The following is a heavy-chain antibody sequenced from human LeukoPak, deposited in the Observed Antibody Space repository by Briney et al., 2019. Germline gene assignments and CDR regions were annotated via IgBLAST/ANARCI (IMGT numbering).Heavy chain of an antibody. D-gene: IGHD2-15*01. J-gene: IGHJ4*02. CDR1: GFTLSKYW. Sequence: PGGSLRLSCAPSGFTLSKYWMTWVRQAPGKGLEWVDKIKHDGSDEYYVDSVKGRFTISRDNAKNSLYLQMNSLRAEDTAVYYCARDSRGHWGQGTLVTVSS. CDR2: IKHDGSDE. V-gene: IGHV3-7*01. CDR3: ARDSRGH.